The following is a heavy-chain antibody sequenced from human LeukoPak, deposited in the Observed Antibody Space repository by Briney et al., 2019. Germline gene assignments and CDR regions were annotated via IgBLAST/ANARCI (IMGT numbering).Heavy chain of an antibody. V-gene: IGHV1-69*13. CDR2: IIPIFGTA. CDR3: ARQWLPNNWFDP. D-gene: IGHD6-19*01. Sequence: ASVKVSCKASGGSFSRHAISWVRQAPGQGLEWMGGIIPIFGTANYAQKFQGRVTITADESTSTAYMELSSLRSEDTAVYYCARQWLPNNWFDPWGQGTLVTVSS. CDR1: GGSFSRHA. J-gene: IGHJ5*02.